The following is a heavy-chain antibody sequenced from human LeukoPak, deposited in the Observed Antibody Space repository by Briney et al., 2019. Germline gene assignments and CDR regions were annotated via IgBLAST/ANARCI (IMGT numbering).Heavy chain of an antibody. CDR2: INPNSGVT. J-gene: IGHJ4*02. Sequence: GASVKVSCKASGYTFTGHYVHWVRQAPGQGLEWMAWINPNSGVTNYAQKFQGRVTLTRDTPISTVYMEASGLTSDDTAVYYCARAHMTTVTLGDYWGQGTLVTVSS. CDR1: GYTFTGHY. V-gene: IGHV1-2*02. D-gene: IGHD4-17*01. CDR3: ARAHMTTVTLGDY.